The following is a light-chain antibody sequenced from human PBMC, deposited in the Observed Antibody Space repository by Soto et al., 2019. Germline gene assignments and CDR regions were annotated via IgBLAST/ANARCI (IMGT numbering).Light chain of an antibody. V-gene: IGKV3-20*01. CDR1: QSVRSER. CDR2: DAS. Sequence: IVMTQSPATLSVSPGERATLSSRASQSVRSERLAWYQHKRGQAPRLVIFDASSRATGIPERFSGSGSGTDFTLTITRLEPEDFAVYFCQQYDVSPITFGLGTRLEIK. J-gene: IGKJ5*01. CDR3: QQYDVSPIT.